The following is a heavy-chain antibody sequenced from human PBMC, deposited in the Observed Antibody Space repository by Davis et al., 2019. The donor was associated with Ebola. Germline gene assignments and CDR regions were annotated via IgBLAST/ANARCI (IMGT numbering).Heavy chain of an antibody. CDR1: GGTFSSYT. J-gene: IGHJ6*02. V-gene: IGHV1-46*03. CDR3: ARDLELRSYYYGMDV. CDR2: INPSGGST. Sequence: ASVKVSCKASGGTFSSYTISWVRQAPGQGLEWMGIINPSGGSTSYAQKFQGRVTMTRDTSTSTVYMELSSLRSEDTAVYYCARDLELRSYYYGMDVWGQGTTVTVSS. D-gene: IGHD1-7*01.